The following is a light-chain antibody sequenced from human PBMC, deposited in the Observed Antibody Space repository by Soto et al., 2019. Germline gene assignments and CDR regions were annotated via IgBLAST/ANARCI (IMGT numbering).Light chain of an antibody. CDR3: QQLKSYPLT. J-gene: IGKJ4*01. CDR2: AAS. Sequence: DIQLTQSPSLLSASVGDRVTITCRASQGIDSRLAWYQQKPGKAPKLLIYAASTLQSGVPSRFSGSGSGTEFTFTISSLQPEDSATYYCQQLKSYPLTSGGGTKVEIK. CDR1: QGIDSR. V-gene: IGKV1-9*01.